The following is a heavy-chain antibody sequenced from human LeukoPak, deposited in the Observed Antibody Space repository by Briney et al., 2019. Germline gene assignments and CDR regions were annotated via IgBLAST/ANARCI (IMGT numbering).Heavy chain of an antibody. CDR1: GYTXTSYG. D-gene: IGHD3-22*01. J-gene: IGHJ4*02. CDR2: ISAYNGNT. Sequence: ASVKVSCKASGYTXTSYGISWVRQAPGQGLEWMGWISAYNGNTNYAQKLQGRVTMTTDTSTSTAYMELRSLRSDDTAVYYCARDLPTYYYDSSGQPFDYWGQGTLVTVSS. CDR3: ARDLPTYYYDSSGQPFDY. V-gene: IGHV1-18*01.